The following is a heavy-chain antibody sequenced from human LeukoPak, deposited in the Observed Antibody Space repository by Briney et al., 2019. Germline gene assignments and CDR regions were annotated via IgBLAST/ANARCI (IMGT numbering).Heavy chain of an antibody. CDR2: ISYSGST. CDR1: GGSISTYY. CDR3: AREDPQTTVPEGLDV. J-gene: IGHJ6*02. V-gene: IGHV4-59*01. Sequence: SETLSLTCTVSGGSISTYYLSWIRQPPGKGLEWIGYISYSGSTNYNPSLKSRVTISVDTSKNQFSLKLSSVTAADTAVYYCAREDPQTTVPEGLDVWGQGTTVTVSS. D-gene: IGHD4-17*01.